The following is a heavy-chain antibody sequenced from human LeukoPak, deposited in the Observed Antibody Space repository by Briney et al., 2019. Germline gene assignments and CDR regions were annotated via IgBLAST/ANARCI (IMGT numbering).Heavy chain of an antibody. Sequence: ASETLSLTCTVSGGSISAYQWSWIRQPPGKGLEWIGQIIYSGDTKYNPSLKSRITMSVDTSKSQFSLKLRSVTAADTAVYYCAGFLGSVYSYGSPHGARGSLSTVSS. CDR3: AGFLGSVYSYGSPH. J-gene: IGHJ1*01. D-gene: IGHD3-3*01. CDR1: GGSISAYQ. CDR2: IIYSGDT. V-gene: IGHV4-59*08.